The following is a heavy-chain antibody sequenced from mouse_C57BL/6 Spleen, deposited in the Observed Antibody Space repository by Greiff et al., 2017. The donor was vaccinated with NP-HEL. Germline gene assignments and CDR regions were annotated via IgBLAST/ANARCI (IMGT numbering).Heavy chain of an antibody. D-gene: IGHD1-1*01. CDR1: GYTFTSYW. CDR2: IDPSDSET. V-gene: IGHV1-52*01. J-gene: IGHJ2*01. Sequence: VKLVESGAELVRPGSSVKLSCKASGYTFTSYWMHWVKQRPIQGLEWIGNIDPSDSETHYNQKFKDKATLTVDKSSSTAYMQLSSLTSEDSAVYYCAFSYYGSSYFDYWGQGTTLTVSS. CDR3: AFSYYGSSYFDY.